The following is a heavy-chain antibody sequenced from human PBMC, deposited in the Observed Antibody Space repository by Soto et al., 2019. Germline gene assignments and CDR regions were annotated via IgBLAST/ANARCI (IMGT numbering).Heavy chain of an antibody. D-gene: IGHD2-2*01. CDR1: GYTFTGYY. V-gene: IGHV1-2*02. Sequence: GASVKVSCKASGYTFTGYYMHWVRQAPGQGLEWMGWINPNSGGTNYAQKFQGRVTMTRDTSISTAYMELSRLRSDDTAAYYCARGHCSSTSCYPDYWGQGTLVTVSS. CDR2: INPNSGGT. CDR3: ARGHCSSTSCYPDY. J-gene: IGHJ4*02.